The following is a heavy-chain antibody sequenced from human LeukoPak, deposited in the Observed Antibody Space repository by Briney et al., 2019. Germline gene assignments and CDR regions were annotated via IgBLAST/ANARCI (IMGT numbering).Heavy chain of an antibody. CDR2: IFNSGSS. J-gene: IGHJ3*02. V-gene: IGHV4-61*01. CDR3: ARGVGGVREGFDI. D-gene: IGHD3-16*01. CDR1: GVSVSSESYH. Sequence: SETLSLTCTVSGVSVSSESYHWSWIPQPPGKGLEWIAYIFNSGSSNYNTSLKSRVTISVDTSKNQFSLKLNSVTAADTAQYHCARGVGGVREGFDIWGQGTMVTVSS.